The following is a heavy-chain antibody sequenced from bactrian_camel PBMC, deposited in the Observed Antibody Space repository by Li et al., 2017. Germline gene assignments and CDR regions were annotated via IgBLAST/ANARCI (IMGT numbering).Heavy chain of an antibody. CDR3: APDPRGSAY. CDR1: AHTDSPNC. CDR2: SYIGDDSA. Sequence: HVQLVESGGGSVEAGGSLRLSCGSSAHTDSPNCMGWFRQAPGKEREGVASSYIGDDSAHYADSVEGRFTISRDNAKKTVYLQMNSLKAEDAAVYHCAPDPRGSAYWGQGTQVTVS. D-gene: IGHD3*01. J-gene: IGHJ4*01. V-gene: IGHV3S54*01.